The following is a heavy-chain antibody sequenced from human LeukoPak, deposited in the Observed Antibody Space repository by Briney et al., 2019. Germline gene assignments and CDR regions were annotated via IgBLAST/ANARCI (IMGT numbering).Heavy chain of an antibody. Sequence: SETLSLTCTVSSGSLSGHYWSWIRQAPGKGLEWIGYIHYTEITIYNPSLKSRVAISLDTSKNRFSLNLKSVTAADTAVYYCARDGPFYFDYWGQGTLVTVSS. D-gene: IGHD3-16*01. V-gene: IGHV4-59*11. CDR1: SGSLSGHY. J-gene: IGHJ4*02. CDR3: ARDGPFYFDY. CDR2: IHYTEIT.